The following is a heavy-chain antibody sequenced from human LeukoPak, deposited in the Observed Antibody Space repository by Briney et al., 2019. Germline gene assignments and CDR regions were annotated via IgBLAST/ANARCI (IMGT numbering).Heavy chain of an antibody. CDR1: GYSISSGYY. CDR3: ARQAGYYGSGSYYRPLRYFDY. J-gene: IGHJ4*02. V-gene: IGHV4-38-2*02. CDR2: INHSGST. D-gene: IGHD3-10*01. Sequence: SSETLSLTCTVSGYSISSGYYWGWIRQPPGKGLEWIGEINHSGSTNYNPSLKSRVTISVDTSKNQFSLKLSSVTAADTAVYYCARQAGYYGSGSYYRPLRYFDYWGQGTLVTVSS.